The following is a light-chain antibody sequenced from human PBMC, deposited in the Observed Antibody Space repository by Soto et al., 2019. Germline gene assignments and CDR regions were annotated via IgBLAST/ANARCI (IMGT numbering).Light chain of an antibody. J-gene: IGKJ3*01. V-gene: IGKV3-20*01. CDR1: QSVSSSY. CDR3: QQDGSSL. Sequence: EIVLTQSPGTLSLSPGERATLSCRASQSVSSSYLAWYQQKPGQAPRLLIYGASSRATGIPDRFSGSGSGTDFTLTISRLEPEDFAVYYCQQDGSSLFGPGTKVDIK. CDR2: GAS.